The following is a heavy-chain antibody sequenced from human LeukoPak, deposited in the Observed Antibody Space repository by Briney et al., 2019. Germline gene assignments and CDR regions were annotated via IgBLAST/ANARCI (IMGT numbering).Heavy chain of an antibody. J-gene: IGHJ4*02. V-gene: IGHV5-51*01. CDR1: GYSFTSYW. Sequence: GESLKISCKGSGYSFTSYWIGWVRQMPGKGLEWMGIIYPGDSDTRYSPFFQGQVTISADKSISTAYLQWSSLKASDTAMYYCARRPYYYDSSGYDGSFDYWGQGTLVTVSS. D-gene: IGHD3-22*01. CDR2: IYPGDSDT. CDR3: ARRPYYYDSSGYDGSFDY.